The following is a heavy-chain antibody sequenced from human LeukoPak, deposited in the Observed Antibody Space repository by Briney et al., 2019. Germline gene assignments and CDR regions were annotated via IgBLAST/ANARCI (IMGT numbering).Heavy chain of an antibody. Sequence: PGRSLRLSCAASGFXFSSYGMHWVRQAPGKGLEWVSVIWYDGTNKYYADSVKGRFTISRDNSKNTLYLQMNSLRAEDTAVYYCARDDDYGDSYWYFDLWGRGTLVTVSS. CDR2: IWYDGTNK. CDR1: GFXFSSYG. V-gene: IGHV3-33*01. CDR3: ARDDDYGDSYWYFDL. D-gene: IGHD4-17*01. J-gene: IGHJ2*01.